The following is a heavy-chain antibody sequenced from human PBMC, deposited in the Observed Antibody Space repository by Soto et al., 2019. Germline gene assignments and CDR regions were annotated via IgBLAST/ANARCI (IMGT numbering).Heavy chain of an antibody. CDR3: ERYAAIGKNDY. J-gene: IGHJ4*02. CDR2: ISAYNGNT. Sequence: QVQLVQSGAEVKKPGASVKVSCKASGYTFTSYGISWVRQAPGQGLEWMGWISAYNGNTKDAQKLQGRVTMTTDTSTRTAYMALRSLRSDDTAVYYWERYAAIGKNDYWGQGTLVTVSS. V-gene: IGHV1-18*01. CDR1: GYTFTSYG.